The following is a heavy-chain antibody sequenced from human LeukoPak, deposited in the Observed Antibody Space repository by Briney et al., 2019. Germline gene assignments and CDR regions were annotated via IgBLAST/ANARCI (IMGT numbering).Heavy chain of an antibody. Sequence: PSETLSLTCTVSGGSISSSNYYWGWIRQPPGTGLEWIGSIYYSGNTYYNPSLKSRVTISVDTSKNQFSLKLSSVTAADTAVYYCATFKRITIFGVVTSYIDYWGQGTLVTVSS. V-gene: IGHV4-39*01. D-gene: IGHD3-3*01. CDR1: GGSISSSNYY. CDR2: IYYSGNT. CDR3: ATFKRITIFGVVTSYIDY. J-gene: IGHJ4*02.